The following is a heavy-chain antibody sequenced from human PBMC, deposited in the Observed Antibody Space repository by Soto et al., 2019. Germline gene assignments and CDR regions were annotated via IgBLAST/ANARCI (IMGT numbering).Heavy chain of an antibody. D-gene: IGHD1-26*01. CDR1: GYSITSYW. V-gene: IGHV5-51*01. CDR3: AISSVDRSWSYYIPLAFDY. Sequence: GESLKISCKGSGYSITSYWFGRVRQMPGKGLEWIGRIYPRDSNTRYSPSFKGQVTISADKSISNAYLQWSSLKASDTAMYYCAISSVDRSWSYYIPLAFDYWGQGTLVTVSS. CDR2: IYPRDSNT. J-gene: IGHJ4*02.